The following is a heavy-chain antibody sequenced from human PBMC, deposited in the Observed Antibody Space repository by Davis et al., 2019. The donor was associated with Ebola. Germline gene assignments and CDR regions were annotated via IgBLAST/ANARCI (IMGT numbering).Heavy chain of an antibody. V-gene: IGHV1-69*13. Sequence: SVKVSRKASGDTFISYAISWVRQAPGQGLEWMGGIIPIFGTTNYAQKFQGRVTIIADESTSTAYMELSSLRSEDTAVYYCAWMHGFGEGWPGYWGQGTLVTVSS. CDR2: IIPIFGTT. D-gene: IGHD3-10*01. CDR3: AWMHGFGEGWPGY. CDR1: GDTFISYA. J-gene: IGHJ4*02.